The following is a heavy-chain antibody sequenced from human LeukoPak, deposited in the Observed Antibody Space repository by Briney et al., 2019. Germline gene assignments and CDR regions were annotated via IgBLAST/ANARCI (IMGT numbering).Heavy chain of an antibody. Sequence: GESLKISCKGSGYSFTSYWIGWVRQMPGKGLEWMGIIYPGESDTCYSPSFQGQVTISTDKSINTVYLQWSSLKASDTAMYYCARHVPLDDFDLWGRGTLVTVSS. CDR1: GYSFTSYW. J-gene: IGHJ2*01. V-gene: IGHV5-51*01. CDR3: ARHVPLDDFDL. CDR2: IYPGESDT.